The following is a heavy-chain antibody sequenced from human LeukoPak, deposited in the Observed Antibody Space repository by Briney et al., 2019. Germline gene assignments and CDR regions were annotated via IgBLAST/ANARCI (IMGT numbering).Heavy chain of an antibody. Sequence: GRSLRLSCAASGFTFSSYGMHWVRQAPGKGLEWVAVISYDGSNKYYADSVKGRFTISRDNSKNTLYLQMNSLRAEDTAVYYCAKGRFGEPRGDWFDPWGQGTLVTVSS. CDR2: ISYDGSNK. D-gene: IGHD3-10*01. J-gene: IGHJ5*02. CDR3: AKGRFGEPRGDWFDP. CDR1: GFTFSSYG. V-gene: IGHV3-30*18.